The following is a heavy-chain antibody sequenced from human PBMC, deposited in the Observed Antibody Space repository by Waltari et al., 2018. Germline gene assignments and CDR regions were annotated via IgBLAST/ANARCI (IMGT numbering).Heavy chain of an antibody. CDR3: ATEGRITIFGVPPSGFDP. D-gene: IGHD3-3*01. V-gene: IGHV4-59*11. CDR1: GGSISSHY. Sequence: QVQLQESGPGLVKPSETLSLTCTVSGGSISSHYWSWIRQPPGKGLEWIGYIYYSGSTNYNPSLKSRVTISVDTSKNQFSLKLSSVTAADTAVYYCATEGRITIFGVPPSGFDPWGQGTLVTVSS. CDR2: IYYSGST. J-gene: IGHJ5*02.